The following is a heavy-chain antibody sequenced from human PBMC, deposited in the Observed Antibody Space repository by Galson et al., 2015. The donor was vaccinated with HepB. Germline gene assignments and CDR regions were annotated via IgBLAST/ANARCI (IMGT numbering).Heavy chain of an antibody. CDR2: IRQDGSEK. D-gene: IGHD3-16*01. J-gene: IGHJ4*02. CDR3: ARARNDNVWGRGYFDF. Sequence: SLRLSCAASGFTFSSYWMTWVRQAPGKGLEWVANIRQDGSEKYYADSVKGRLTISRDNAKNSPDLQMDSLRAEDTAVYYCARARNDNVWGRGYFDFWGQGTLVTVSS. CDR1: GFTFSSYW. V-gene: IGHV3-7*03.